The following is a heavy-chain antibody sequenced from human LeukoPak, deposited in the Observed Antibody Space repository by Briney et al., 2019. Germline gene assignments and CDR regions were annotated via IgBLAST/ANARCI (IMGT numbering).Heavy chain of an antibody. CDR3: ARRATPRGAVYSSGWYHGVDYYGMDV. D-gene: IGHD6-19*01. V-gene: IGHV1-69*13. J-gene: IGHJ6*02. CDR2: IIPILGTA. Sequence: ASVKVSCKASGGTFSSYAISWVRQAPGQGLEWMGGIIPILGTANYAQKFQGRVTITADESTSTAYMELSSLRSEDTAVYYCARRATPRGAVYSSGWYHGVDYYGMDVWGQGTTVTVSS. CDR1: GGTFSSYA.